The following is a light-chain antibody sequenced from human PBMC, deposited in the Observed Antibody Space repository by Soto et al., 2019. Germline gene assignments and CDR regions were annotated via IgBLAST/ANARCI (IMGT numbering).Light chain of an antibody. CDR3: QQYYSTLYT. J-gene: IGKJ2*01. Sequence: DIAMTQSPDSLAVSLGERATINCKSSQSVLYSSNNKNYLAWYQQKPGQPPKLLIYWASTRESGVPDRFSGSGSGTDFTLTISSLQAEDVAVYYCQQYYSTLYTFGQGTKLEIK. V-gene: IGKV4-1*01. CDR1: QSVLYSSNNKNY. CDR2: WAS.